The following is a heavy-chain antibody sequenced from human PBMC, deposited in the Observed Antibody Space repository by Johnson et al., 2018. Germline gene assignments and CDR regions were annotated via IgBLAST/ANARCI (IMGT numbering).Heavy chain of an antibody. D-gene: IGHD6-19*01. CDR2: IITKGDNYAT. CDR1: GFTFSNSA. CDR3: AKDIASYSRGWYGLDGMDV. J-gene: IGHJ6*02. V-gene: IGHV3-73*01. Sequence: VQLVQSGGGLVQPGGSLKLSCAASGFTFSNSAMHWVRQASGKGLEWVGRIITKGDNYATAYGASVKGRFTISRDDSKNTAYLQMNSLRPEDTALYYCAKDIASYSRGWYGLDGMDVWCQGTTVTVSS.